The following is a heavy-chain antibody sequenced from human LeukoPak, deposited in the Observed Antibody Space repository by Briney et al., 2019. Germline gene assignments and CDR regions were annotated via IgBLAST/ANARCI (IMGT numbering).Heavy chain of an antibody. CDR1: GGTLSSYA. J-gene: IGHJ6*03. CDR2: IIPIFGTA. V-gene: IGHV1-69*05. Sequence: ASVKVSCKASGGTLSSYAISWVRQAPGQGLEWMGGIIPIFGTANYAQKFQGRVTITTDESTSTAYMELSSLRSEDTAVYYCARAGYYGSGSPPGGYYYYYMDVWGKGTTVTVSS. CDR3: ARAGYYGSGSPPGGYYYYYMDV. D-gene: IGHD3-10*01.